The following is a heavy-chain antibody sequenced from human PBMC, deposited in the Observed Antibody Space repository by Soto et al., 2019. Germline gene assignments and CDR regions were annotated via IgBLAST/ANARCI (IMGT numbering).Heavy chain of an antibody. D-gene: IGHD4-17*01. CDR3: ASRDPYGDPYYYLDV. J-gene: IGHJ6*03. V-gene: IGHV4-59*01. Sequence: SETLSLTCTVSGGSISSYYWSWIRQPPGKGLEWIGYIYYSGSTNYNPSLKSRVTISVNTSKNQFSLKLSSVTAADTAVYYCASRDPYGDPYYYLDVWGKGTTVTVSS. CDR1: GGSISSYY. CDR2: IYYSGST.